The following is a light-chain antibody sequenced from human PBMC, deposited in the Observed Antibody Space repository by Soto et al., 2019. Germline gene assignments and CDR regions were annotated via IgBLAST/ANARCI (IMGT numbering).Light chain of an antibody. Sequence: EMVLTQSPGSLSFSPRERATLSCRASQSVSSNHLAWYQQKPGQAPRLLIYGASRRATGIPDRFSGSGSGTEFTLTLSCLGPEGFAVYYCQQYGRSTYTLGQGTKVEIK. CDR1: QSVSSNH. CDR2: GAS. V-gene: IGKV3-20*01. CDR3: QQYGRSTYT. J-gene: IGKJ2*01.